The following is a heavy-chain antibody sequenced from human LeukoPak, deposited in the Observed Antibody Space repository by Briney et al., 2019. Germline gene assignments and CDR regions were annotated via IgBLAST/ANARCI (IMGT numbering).Heavy chain of an antibody. V-gene: IGHV4-39*01. CDR1: GGSISSSSYY. CDR3: ARRRRIAVTLYYFDY. Sequence: SETLSLTCTVSGGSISSSSYYWGWIRRPPGKGLEWIGSIYYSGSTYYNPSLKSRVTISVDTSKNQFSLKLSSVTAADTAVYYCARRRRIAVTLYYFDYWGQGTLVTVSS. J-gene: IGHJ4*02. CDR2: IYYSGST. D-gene: IGHD6-19*01.